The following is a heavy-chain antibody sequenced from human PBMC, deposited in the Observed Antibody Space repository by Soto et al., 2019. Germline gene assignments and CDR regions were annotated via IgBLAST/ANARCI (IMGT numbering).Heavy chain of an antibody. CDR2: IYYSGST. J-gene: IGHJ4*02. Sequence: QVQLQESGTGLVKPSETLSLTCTVSGDSISSYYWSWIRQPPGKGLEWIGYIYYSGSTNYNPSLKSRVTISVDTSKNQFSLKLSSVTAADTAVYYCPRVDTALGLSCWGQGTLVTVSS. V-gene: IGHV4-59*01. CDR1: GDSISSYY. CDR3: PRVDTALGLSC. D-gene: IGHD5-18*01.